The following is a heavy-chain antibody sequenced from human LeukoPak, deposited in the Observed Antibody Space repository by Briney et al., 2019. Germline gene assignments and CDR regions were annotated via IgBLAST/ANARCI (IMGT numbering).Heavy chain of an antibody. CDR2: ISGSGGST. CDR3: AKDSDSSGYYYLFDY. J-gene: IGHJ4*02. Sequence: GGSLRLSCAASGFTLSSYATSWVRQAPGKGLEWVSAISGSGGSTYYADSVKGRFTISRDNSKNTLYLQMNSLRAEDTAVYYCAKDSDSSGYYYLFDYWGQGTLVTVSS. CDR1: GFTLSSYA. V-gene: IGHV3-23*01. D-gene: IGHD3-22*01.